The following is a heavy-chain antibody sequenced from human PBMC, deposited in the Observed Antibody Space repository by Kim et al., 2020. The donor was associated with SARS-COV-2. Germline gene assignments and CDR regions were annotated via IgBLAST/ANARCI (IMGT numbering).Heavy chain of an antibody. V-gene: IGHV3-48*03. Sequence: GRFTISRDNAKNSLYLQMNSLRAEDTAVYYCARGYCSSTSCYGALDAFDIWGQGTMVTVSS. J-gene: IGHJ3*02. CDR3: ARGYCSSTSCYGALDAFDI. D-gene: IGHD2-2*01.